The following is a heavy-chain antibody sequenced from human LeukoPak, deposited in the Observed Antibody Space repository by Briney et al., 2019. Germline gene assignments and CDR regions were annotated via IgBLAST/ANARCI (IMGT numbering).Heavy chain of an antibody. D-gene: IGHD2-15*01. J-gene: IGHJ6*02. CDR1: GGTFSSYA. Sequence: ASVKVSCKASGGTFSSYAISWVRQAPGQGLEWMGRIIPIFGIANYAQKFQGRVTITADKSTSTAYMELSSLRSEDTAAYYCARIGYCSGGSCYSHYYYGMDVWGQGTTVTVSS. V-gene: IGHV1-69*04. CDR3: ARIGYCSGGSCYSHYYYGMDV. CDR2: IIPIFGIA.